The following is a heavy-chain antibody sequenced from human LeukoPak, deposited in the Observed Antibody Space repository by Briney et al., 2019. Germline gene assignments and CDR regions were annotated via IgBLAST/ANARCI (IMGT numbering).Heavy chain of an antibody. CDR1: GFTFSSSG. CDR2: IWYDGINE. CDR3: VRDKGSSWGEKYYFDY. V-gene: IGHV3-33*01. D-gene: IGHD6-13*01. J-gene: IGHJ4*02. Sequence: GGSLRLSCAASGFTFSSSGMHWVRQAPGKGLEWVALIWYDGINEYYADSVKGRFSISRDDSKNTLYLQMNSLRAEDTAVYYCVRDKGSSWGEKYYFDYWGQGTLVTVSS.